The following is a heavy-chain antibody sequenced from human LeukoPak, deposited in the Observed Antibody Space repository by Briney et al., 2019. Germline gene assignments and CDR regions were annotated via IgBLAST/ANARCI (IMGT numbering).Heavy chain of an antibody. CDR2: ISISGGST. J-gene: IGHJ3*02. Sequence: GGSLRLSCAASGFTFSSYAMSWVRQAPGKGLEWVSGISISGGSTYYADSVKGRFTISRDNSKNTLYLQMDSVRGEDTAIYYCAKDPPTVVANAFHIWGQGTMVTVSS. V-gene: IGHV3-23*01. CDR3: AKDPPTVVANAFHI. CDR1: GFTFSSYA. D-gene: IGHD4-17*01.